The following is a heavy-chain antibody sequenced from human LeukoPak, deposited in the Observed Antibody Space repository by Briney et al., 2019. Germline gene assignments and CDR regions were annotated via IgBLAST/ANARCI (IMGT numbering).Heavy chain of an antibody. CDR2: IYYTGSA. V-gene: IGHV4-59*08. J-gene: IGHJ4*02. Sequence: PSETLSLTCTVSGAPITRYYWSWIRQPPGKGLEWIGYIYYTGSANYNPSLKSRVSISVDTSKNQFSLRLTSVTAADTAVYYCARHGGNLGSFNFWGQGSLVTVSS. CDR3: ARHGGNLGSFNF. D-gene: IGHD3-16*01. CDR1: GAPITRYY.